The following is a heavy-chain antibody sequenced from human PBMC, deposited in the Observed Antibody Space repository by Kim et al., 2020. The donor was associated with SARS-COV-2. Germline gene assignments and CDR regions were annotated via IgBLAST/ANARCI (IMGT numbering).Heavy chain of an antibody. CDR1: GFTFSDYY. V-gene: IGHV3-11*01. Sequence: GGSLRLSCAASGFTFSDYYMSWIRQAPGKGLEWISYISSSGGTIHYADSVKGRFTFSRDNAKNSLYLQVDSLRDDDTAVYYCARASAYMPTVVPISFWGQGTLVTVSS. CDR3: ARASAYMPTVVPISF. CDR2: ISSSGGTI. D-gene: IGHD4-17*01. J-gene: IGHJ4*02.